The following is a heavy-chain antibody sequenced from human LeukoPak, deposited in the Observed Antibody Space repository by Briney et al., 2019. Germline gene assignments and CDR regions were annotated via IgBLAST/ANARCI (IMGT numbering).Heavy chain of an antibody. CDR3: ARYVWGSYPTFEDY. CDR2: IYYSGNT. D-gene: IGHD3-16*02. J-gene: IGHJ4*02. Sequence: KPSETLSLTCTVSVGSISSYYWSWIRPPPGKVLGWVAYIYYSGNTNYNPSLKSRVTISVDTSKIQFSLKLSSVTAEDTAVYYCARYVWGSYPTFEDYWGQGTLVTVSS. CDR1: VGSISSYY. V-gene: IGHV4-59*01.